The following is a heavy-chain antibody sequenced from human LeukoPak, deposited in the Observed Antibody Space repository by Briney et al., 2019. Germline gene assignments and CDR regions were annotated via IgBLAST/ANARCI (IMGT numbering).Heavy chain of an antibody. CDR2: IYSGGST. J-gene: IGHJ5*02. Sequence: GGSLRLSCAASGFTFSSYSMNWVRQAPGKGLEWVSVIYSGGSTYYADSVKGRFTISRDNSKNTLYLQMNSLRAEDTAVYYCARGNEGVGFDPWGQGTLVTVSS. D-gene: IGHD1-1*01. V-gene: IGHV3-53*01. CDR1: GFTFSSYS. CDR3: ARGNEGVGFDP.